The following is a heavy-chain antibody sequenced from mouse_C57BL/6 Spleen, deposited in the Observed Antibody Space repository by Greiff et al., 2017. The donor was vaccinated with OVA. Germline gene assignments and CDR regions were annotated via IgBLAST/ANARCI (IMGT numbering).Heavy chain of an antibody. D-gene: IGHD1-1*01. Sequence: VQLQESGPELVKPGASVKISCKASGYAFSSSWMNWVKQRPGKGLEWIGRIYPGDGDTNYNGKFKGKATLTADKSSSTAYMQLSSLTSEDSAVYFCARGEIYYYDAMDYWGQGTSVTVSS. CDR1: GYAFSSSW. CDR3: ARGEIYYYDAMDY. CDR2: IYPGDGDT. J-gene: IGHJ4*01. V-gene: IGHV1-82*01.